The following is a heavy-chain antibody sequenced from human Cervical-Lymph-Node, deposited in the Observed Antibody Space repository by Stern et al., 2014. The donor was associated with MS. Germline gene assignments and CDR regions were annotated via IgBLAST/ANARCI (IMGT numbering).Heavy chain of an antibody. CDR3: ARGVRVRGVTGFDP. CDR2: IYYSGST. J-gene: IGHJ5*02. Sequence: QVQLQESGPGLVKPSQTLSLTCTVSGGSISSGGYYWIWIRQHPGKGLVRIGCIYYSGSTYYNPPLKRRITISVDTSKNQFSLKLSSVTAADTAVYYCARGVRVRGVTGFDPWGQGTLVTVSS. V-gene: IGHV4-31*03. CDR1: GGSISSGGYY. D-gene: IGHD3-10*01.